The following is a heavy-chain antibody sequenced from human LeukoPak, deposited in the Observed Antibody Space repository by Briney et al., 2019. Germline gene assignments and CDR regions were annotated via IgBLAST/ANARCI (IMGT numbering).Heavy chain of an antibody. V-gene: IGHV3-21*01. J-gene: IGHJ4*02. D-gene: IGHD1-1*01. CDR1: GFTFSNYS. CDR2: ISTTTS. CDR3: VKDEGGVQLAY. Sequence: PGGSLRLSCATSGFTFSNYSLNWVRQAPGKGLEWVSSISTTTSYYADSVKGRFSISRDNAKNSLYLLLISLRAEDTAVYYCVKDEGGVQLAYWGQGTLVTVSS.